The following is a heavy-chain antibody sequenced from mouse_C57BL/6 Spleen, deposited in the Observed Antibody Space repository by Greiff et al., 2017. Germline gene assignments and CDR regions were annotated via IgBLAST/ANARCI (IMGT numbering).Heavy chain of an antibody. J-gene: IGHJ4*01. Sequence: QVQLTQPGAELVKPGASVKMSCKASGYTFTSYWITWVKQRPGQGLAWIGDIYPGSGSTNYNEKFKSKATLTVDTSYSTAYMQLSSLTYEDSAVYFCAREHPPSYYYAMDYWGQGTSVTVSS. V-gene: IGHV1-55*01. CDR3: AREHPPSYYYAMDY. CDR2: IYPGSGST. CDR1: GYTFTSYW.